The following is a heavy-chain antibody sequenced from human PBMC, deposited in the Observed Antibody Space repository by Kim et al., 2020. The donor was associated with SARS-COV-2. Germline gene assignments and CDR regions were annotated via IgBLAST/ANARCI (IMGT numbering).Heavy chain of an antibody. Sequence: SETLSLTCAVSGGSINTNNYYWGWIRQPPGKGLEWIGSIRYGENTFDNPSLRSRVTISVDTSKNQFSLKLSSVTAADTAVYYCARQTLFGTPWWFDPWGQGTLVTVSS. D-gene: IGHD3-10*01. CDR3: ARQTLFGTPWWFDP. V-gene: IGHV4-39*01. J-gene: IGHJ5*02. CDR2: IRYGENT. CDR1: GGSINTNNYY.